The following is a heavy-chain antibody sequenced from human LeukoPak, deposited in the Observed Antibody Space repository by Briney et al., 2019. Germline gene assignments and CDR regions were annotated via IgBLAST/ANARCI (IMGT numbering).Heavy chain of an antibody. CDR1: GFTFSSCS. J-gene: IGHJ4*02. Sequence: TGGSLRLSCAASGFTFSSCSMNWVRQAPGKGLELVSAISGSGGSTYYADSVKGRFTISRDNSKNTLYLQMNSLRAEDTAVYCCAREGGDWFEIRYDYWGQGTLVTVSS. V-gene: IGHV3-23*01. CDR2: ISGSGGST. D-gene: IGHD2-21*02. CDR3: AREGGDWFEIRYDY.